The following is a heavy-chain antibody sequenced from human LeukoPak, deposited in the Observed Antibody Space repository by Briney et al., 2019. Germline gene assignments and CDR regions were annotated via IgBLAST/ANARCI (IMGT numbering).Heavy chain of an antibody. CDR2: ISGSGGST. D-gene: IGHD3-10*01. CDR1: GFTFSSYA. Sequence: GGSLRLSCAASGFTFSSYAMSWVRQAPGKGLEWVSAISGSGGSTYCADSVKGRFTISRDNSKNTLYLQMNSLRAEDTAVYYCAKDDVTVRGVKRAGYWGQGTLVTVSS. J-gene: IGHJ4*02. CDR3: AKDDVTVRGVKRAGY. V-gene: IGHV3-23*01.